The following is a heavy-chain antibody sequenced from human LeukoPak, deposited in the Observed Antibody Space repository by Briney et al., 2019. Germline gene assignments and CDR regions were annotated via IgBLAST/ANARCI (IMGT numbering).Heavy chain of an antibody. V-gene: IGHV1-2*02. D-gene: IGHD2-15*01. CDR1: GYTFTGYY. Sequence: GASVKVSCKASGYTFTGYYMHWVRQAPGQGLEWMGWINPNSGGTNYAQNFQGRATMTRDTSISTAYMELSRLRSDDTAVYYCARGYCSGGSCYSPSIYGMDVWGQGTTVTVSS. CDR3: ARGYCSGGSCYSPSIYGMDV. J-gene: IGHJ6*02. CDR2: INPNSGGT.